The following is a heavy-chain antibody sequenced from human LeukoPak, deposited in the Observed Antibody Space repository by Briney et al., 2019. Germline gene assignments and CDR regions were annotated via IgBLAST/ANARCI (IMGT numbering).Heavy chain of an antibody. V-gene: IGHV4-34*01. CDR1: GGSFSGYY. Sequence: SETLSLTCAVCGGSFSGYYWSWIRQPPGKGLEWIGEINHSGSTNYNPSLKSRVTISVDTSKNQFSLKLSSVTAADTAVYYCARGQYYYDSSGYYYGMDVWGQGTTVTVSS. CDR3: ARGQYYYDSSGYYYGMDV. D-gene: IGHD3-22*01. J-gene: IGHJ6*02. CDR2: INHSGST.